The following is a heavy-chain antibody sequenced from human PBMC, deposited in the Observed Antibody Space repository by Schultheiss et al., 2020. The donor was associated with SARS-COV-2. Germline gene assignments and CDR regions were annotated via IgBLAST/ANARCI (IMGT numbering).Heavy chain of an antibody. Sequence: ASVKVSCKASGYTFTGYYMHWVRQAPGQGLEWMGWINPNSGGTNYAQKFQGWVTMTRDTSISTAYMELSRLRSDDTAVYYCACSIVATIPYYYGMDVWGQGTTVTVSS. V-gene: IGHV1-2*04. J-gene: IGHJ6*02. CDR3: ACSIVATIPYYYGMDV. D-gene: IGHD5-12*01. CDR2: INPNSGGT. CDR1: GYTFTGYY.